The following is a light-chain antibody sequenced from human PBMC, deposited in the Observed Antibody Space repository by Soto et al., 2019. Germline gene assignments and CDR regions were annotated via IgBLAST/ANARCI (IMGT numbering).Light chain of an antibody. V-gene: IGKV1-39*01. CDR2: AAS. CDR1: QDITNC. J-gene: IGKJ1*01. Sequence: DIQMTQSPSSLSASVGDRVTITCPASQDITNCLNWYHQKPGKAPKLLIYAASSLQSGVPSRFSGSGSETDFTLTISSLQPEDFATYSCQQSYNTTWTFGQGTKVDIK. CDR3: QQSYNTTWT.